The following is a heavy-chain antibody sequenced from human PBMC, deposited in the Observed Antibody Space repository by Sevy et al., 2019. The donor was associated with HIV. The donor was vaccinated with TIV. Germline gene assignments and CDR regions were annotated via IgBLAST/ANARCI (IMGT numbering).Heavy chain of an antibody. J-gene: IGHJ4*02. V-gene: IGHV3-48*02. CDR1: GFTFSSYS. CDR3: AIIQEFYGSLQDY. CDR2: ISGRSGTT. Sequence: GGSLRLSCAASGFTFSSYSLNWVRQAPGKGLEWVSYISGRSGTTYYADSVKGRFTISRDNAKNSLYLQMNSLRDEDTAVYHCAIIQEFYGSLQDYWGQGTLVTVSS. D-gene: IGHD2-15*01.